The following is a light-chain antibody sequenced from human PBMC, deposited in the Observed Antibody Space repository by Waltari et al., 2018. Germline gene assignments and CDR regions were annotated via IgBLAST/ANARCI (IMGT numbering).Light chain of an antibody. V-gene: IGKV3-15*01. CDR1: QSVSSN. CDR2: GAS. CDR3: QQYNNWPPLT. J-gene: IGKJ4*01. Sequence: EIVMTQSPATLSVSPGERATLSCRSSQSVSSNLAGYQQNPGQAPRLLIYGASTRATGIPARFSGSRSWTEVTLTISSMQSEDFAVYYCQQYNNWPPLTFGGGTKVEIK.